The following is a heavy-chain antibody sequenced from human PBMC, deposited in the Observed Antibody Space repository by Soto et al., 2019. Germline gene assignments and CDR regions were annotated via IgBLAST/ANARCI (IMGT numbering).Heavy chain of an antibody. V-gene: IGHV4-59*01. CDR3: ARGTHYGGIPGYY. CDR1: GGSISSYY. CDR2: IYYSGST. Sequence: PSETLSLTCTVSGGSISSYYWSWIRQPPGKGLEWIGYIYYSGSTNYNPSLKSRVTISVDTSKNQFSLKLGSVTAADTAVYYCARGTHYGGIPGYYWGQGTLVTVSS. J-gene: IGHJ4*02. D-gene: IGHD4-17*01.